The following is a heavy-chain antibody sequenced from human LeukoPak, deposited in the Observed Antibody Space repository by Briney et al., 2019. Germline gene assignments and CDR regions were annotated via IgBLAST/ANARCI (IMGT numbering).Heavy chain of an antibody. J-gene: IGHJ4*02. Sequence: PGGSLRLSCAASGFTFSGFDMNWVRQAPGKGLDWVSYISSSGSTIYYADSVKGRFTISRDNAKNSLYLQMSSLRAEDTAVYYCVVQGWVFRAPTQYYFDYWGQGTLVTVSS. D-gene: IGHD1-1*01. CDR3: VVQGWVFRAPTQYYFDY. V-gene: IGHV3-48*03. CDR1: GFTFSGFD. CDR2: ISSSGSTI.